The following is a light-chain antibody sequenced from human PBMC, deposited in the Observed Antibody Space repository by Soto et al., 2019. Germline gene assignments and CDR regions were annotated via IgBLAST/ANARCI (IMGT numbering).Light chain of an antibody. J-gene: IGKJ1*01. CDR1: QTINNN. Sequence: VMTQAPATLSVSQGERATLSCRASQTINNNVAWYQLKDGQVPRLVIYGASTRATDIPARFSGSGSETDFTLTISGVEPEDFAVYYCHQRQSWPRTFGQGTKVDIK. CDR3: HQRQSWPRT. V-gene: IGKV3-15*01. CDR2: GAS.